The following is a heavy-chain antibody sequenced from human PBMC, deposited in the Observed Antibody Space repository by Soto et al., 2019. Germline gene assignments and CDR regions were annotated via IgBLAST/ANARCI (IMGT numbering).Heavy chain of an antibody. CDR1: GGSISSGGYY. V-gene: IGHV4-31*03. CDR3: AIIVATNNYYGMDV. CDR2: IYYSGST. Sequence: PSETLSLTCTVSGGSISSGGYYWSWIRQHPGKGLEWIGYIYYSGSTYYNPSLKSRVTISVDTSKNQFSLKLSSVTAADTAVYYCAIIVATNNYYGMDVWGQGTTVTVSS. J-gene: IGHJ6*02. D-gene: IGHD5-12*01.